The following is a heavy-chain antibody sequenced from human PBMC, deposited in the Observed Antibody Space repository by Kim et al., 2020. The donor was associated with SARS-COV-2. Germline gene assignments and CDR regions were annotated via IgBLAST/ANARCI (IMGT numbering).Heavy chain of an antibody. V-gene: IGHV3-48*02. CDR1: GFTFSSYS. Sequence: GGSLRLSCAASGFTFSSYSMNWVRQAPGKGLEWVSYISSSSSTIYYADSVKGRFTISRDNAKNSLYLQMNSLRDEDTAVYYCARDQPIIVGATSPAEAFDYWGQGTLVTVSS. D-gene: IGHD1-26*01. CDR2: ISSSSSTI. J-gene: IGHJ4*02. CDR3: ARDQPIIVGATSPAEAFDY.